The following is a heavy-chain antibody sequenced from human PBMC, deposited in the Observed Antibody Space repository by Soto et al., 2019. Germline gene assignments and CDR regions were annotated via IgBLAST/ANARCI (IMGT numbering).Heavy chain of an antibody. CDR2: IFYSGST. CDR1: GGSISSYY. D-gene: IGHD1-7*01. CDR3: AREGLTGTIGLYYYYGMDV. J-gene: IGHJ6*02. V-gene: IGHV4-39*07. Sequence: PSETLSLTCTVSGGSISSYYWGWIRQPPGKGLEWIGSIFYSGSTYYNPSLKSRVTISVDTSKNQFSLKLSSMTAADTAVYYCAREGLTGTIGLYYYYGMDVWGQGTTVTVSS.